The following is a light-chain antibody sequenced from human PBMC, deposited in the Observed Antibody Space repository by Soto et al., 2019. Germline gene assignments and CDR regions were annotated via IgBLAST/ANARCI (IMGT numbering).Light chain of an antibody. Sequence: DIQTTQSPSSLSASVGDRVTITCRASQGINNYLAWYQQKPGKAPRLLIYVASSLQSGVPSRFSGSGSGTDFTLTISSLQPEDVGTYYCQEYYSAPYTFGQGTKLEIK. CDR1: QGINNY. CDR2: VAS. V-gene: IGKV1-27*01. CDR3: QEYYSAPYT. J-gene: IGKJ2*01.